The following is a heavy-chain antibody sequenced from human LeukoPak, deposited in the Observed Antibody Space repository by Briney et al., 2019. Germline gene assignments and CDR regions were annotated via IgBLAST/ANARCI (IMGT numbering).Heavy chain of an antibody. CDR2: INHSGST. D-gene: IGHD5-12*01. CDR1: GGSFSGYY. Sequence: SATLSLTCAVYGGSFSGYYWSWIRQPPGKGLEWIGEINHSGSTNYNPSLKSRVTISVDTSKNQFSLKLSSVTAADTAVYYCARGYGEYSGYDYVYYFDYWGQGTLVTVSS. V-gene: IGHV4-34*01. J-gene: IGHJ4*02. CDR3: ARGYGEYSGYDYVYYFDY.